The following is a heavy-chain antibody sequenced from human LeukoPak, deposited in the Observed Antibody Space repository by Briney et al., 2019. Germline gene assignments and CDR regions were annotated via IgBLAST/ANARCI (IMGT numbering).Heavy chain of an antibody. D-gene: IGHD3-10*01. CDR1: GFTFSSYW. V-gene: IGHV3-74*01. CDR2: INSDRSST. CDR3: ARTEREGSYSSGMDV. J-gene: IGHJ6*02. Sequence: GGSLRLSCAASGFTFSSYWMHWVRQAPGKGLVWVSRINSDRSSTSYADSVKGRFTISRDNAKNTLYLQMNSLRAEDTAVYYCARTEREGSYSSGMDVWGQGTTVTVSS.